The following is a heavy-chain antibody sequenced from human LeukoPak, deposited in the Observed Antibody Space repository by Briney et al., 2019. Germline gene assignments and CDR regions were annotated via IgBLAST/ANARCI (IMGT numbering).Heavy chain of an antibody. V-gene: IGHV1-2*06. CDR1: GGTFSSYA. Sequence: ASVKVSCKVSGGTFSSYAISWVRQAPGQGLEWMGRINPNSGGTNYAQKFQGRVTMTRDTSISTAYMELSRLRSDDTAVYYCARDLYYDFWTRQFYYYYGMDVWGQGTTVTVSS. D-gene: IGHD3-3*01. CDR2: INPNSGGT. CDR3: ARDLYYDFWTRQFYYYYGMDV. J-gene: IGHJ6*02.